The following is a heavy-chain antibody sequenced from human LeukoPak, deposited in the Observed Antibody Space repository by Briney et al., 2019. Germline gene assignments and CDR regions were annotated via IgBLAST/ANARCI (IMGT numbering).Heavy chain of an antibody. V-gene: IGHV4-61*01. CDR2: IYYSGST. J-gene: IGHJ6*02. Sequence: SETLSLTCTVSGGSVSSGSYYWSWIRQPPGKGLEWIGYIYYSGSTNYNPSLKSRVTISVDTSKNQFSLKLSSVTAADTAVYYCARVAPPGNSNYDYYYYGMDVWGQGTTVTVSS. D-gene: IGHD4-11*01. CDR1: GGSVSSGSYY. CDR3: ARVAPPGNSNYDYYYYGMDV.